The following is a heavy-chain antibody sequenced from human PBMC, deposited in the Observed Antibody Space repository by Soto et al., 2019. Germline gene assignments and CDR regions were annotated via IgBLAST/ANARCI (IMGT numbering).Heavy chain of an antibody. CDR1: GYTFTNYG. D-gene: IGHD6-6*01. CDR2: ISAYNGDT. J-gene: IGHJ6*03. V-gene: IGHV1-18*01. CDR3: ARGRQRVGYFYYYMYV. Sequence: QVQLLQSGAEVKKPGASVKVSCKASGYTFTNYGITWVRPAPGQGLEWMGWISAYNGDTHYTQRLQGRVTMTTDTSTSTAYRELRGLRSDDTAVYYCARGRQRVGYFYYYMYVWGKGTTVTFSS.